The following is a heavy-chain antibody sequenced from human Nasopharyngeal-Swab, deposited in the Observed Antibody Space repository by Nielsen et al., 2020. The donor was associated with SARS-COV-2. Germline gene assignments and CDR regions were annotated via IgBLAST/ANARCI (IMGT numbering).Heavy chain of an antibody. D-gene: IGHD1-14*01. CDR2: ISCADGTR. CDR3: ARGPNPHNAFDI. CDR1: GYSFNTYY. J-gene: IGHJ3*02. Sequence: ASVKVSCNASGYSFNTYYMHWVRQAPGQALEWMGLISCADGTRNYAQKFRGRVTMTRDTSTNTVYLDLSSLQSEDTAVYCCARGPNPHNAFDIWGQGTMVTVSS. V-gene: IGHV1-46*02.